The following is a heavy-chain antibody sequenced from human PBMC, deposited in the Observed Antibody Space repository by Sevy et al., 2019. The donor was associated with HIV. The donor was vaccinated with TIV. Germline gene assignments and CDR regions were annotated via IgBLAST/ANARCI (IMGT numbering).Heavy chain of an antibody. V-gene: IGHV3-23*01. CDR3: AKEGNNSPDKFDS. CDR1: GFTFNKFA. Sequence: GGSLRLSCAASGFTFNKFAMSWVRQAPGKGLEWVSAISRKSLGTYYADPVKGRFSISRDDSKNMLYLQMSSLRGDDTAGDYCAKEGNNSPDKFDSWGQGTLVTVSS. CDR2: ISRKSLGT. J-gene: IGHJ4*02. D-gene: IGHD1-1*01.